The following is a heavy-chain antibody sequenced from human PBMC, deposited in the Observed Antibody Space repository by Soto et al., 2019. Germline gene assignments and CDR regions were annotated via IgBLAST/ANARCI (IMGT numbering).Heavy chain of an antibody. V-gene: IGHV2-5*02. J-gene: IGHJ5*02. CDR1: GFSLSTSGVG. D-gene: IGHD3-10*01. Sequence: QITLKESGPTLVKPTQTLTLTCTFSGFSLSTSGVGVGWIRQPPGKALEWLPLIYWDDDKRYSPSLKSRLTITKDTSKNQVVLTMTNMDPVDTATYYCAHRPPMVRGFGWFDPWGQGTLVTVSA. CDR2: IYWDDDK. CDR3: AHRPPMVRGFGWFDP.